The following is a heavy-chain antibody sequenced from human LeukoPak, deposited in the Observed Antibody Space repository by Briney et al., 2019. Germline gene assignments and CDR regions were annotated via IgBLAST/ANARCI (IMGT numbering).Heavy chain of an antibody. CDR1: GFTFSSYS. CDR3: ARGAQWLVRYYYMDV. J-gene: IGHJ6*03. Sequence: GGSLRLSCAASGFTFSSYSMNWVRQAPGKGLEWVSSISSSSSYIYYADSVKGRFTISGDNAKNSLYLQMNSLRAEDTAVYYCARGAQWLVRYYYMDVWGKGTTVTISS. V-gene: IGHV3-21*01. CDR2: ISSSSSYI. D-gene: IGHD6-19*01.